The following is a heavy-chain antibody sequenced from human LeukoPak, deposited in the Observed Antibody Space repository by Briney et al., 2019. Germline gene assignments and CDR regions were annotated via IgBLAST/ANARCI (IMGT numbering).Heavy chain of an antibody. CDR2: ISYDGSNK. CDR1: GFTFSSYG. J-gene: IGHJ4*02. CDR3: ARDVGGRGDY. Sequence: PGRSLRLSCAASGFTFSSYGMHWVRQAPGKGLEWVAVISYDGSNKYYADSVKGRFTISRDNSKNTLYLQMNSLRAEGTAVYYCARDVGGRGDYWGQGTLVTVSS. V-gene: IGHV3-30*03. D-gene: IGHD5-24*01.